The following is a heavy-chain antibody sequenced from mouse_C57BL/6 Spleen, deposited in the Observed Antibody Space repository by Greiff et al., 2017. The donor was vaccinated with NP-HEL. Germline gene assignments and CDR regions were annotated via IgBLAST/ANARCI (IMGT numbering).Heavy chain of an antibody. CDR2: IHPNSGST. CDR3: ARESSNYEGAMDY. CDR1: GYTFTSYW. V-gene: IGHV1-64*01. Sequence: QVQLQQSGAELVKPGASVKLSCKASGYTFTSYWMHWVKQRPGQGLEWIGMIHPNSGSTNYNEKFKSKATLTVDKSSSTAYMQLSSLTSEDSAVYYCARESSNYEGAMDYWGQGTSVTVSS. J-gene: IGHJ4*01. D-gene: IGHD2-5*01.